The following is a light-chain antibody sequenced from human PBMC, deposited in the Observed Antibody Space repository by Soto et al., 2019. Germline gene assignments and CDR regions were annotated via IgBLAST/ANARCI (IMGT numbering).Light chain of an antibody. Sequence: EIVLTQSPATLSLSPGDRATLSCRANQSVGSSLAWIPQRPGQAPSLVIYDAFNRASGTPARFSGSGSGTDFTLTISSLESADFATYYCQQRSTWPMTFGQGTRLEI. CDR1: QSVGSS. CDR2: DAF. CDR3: QQRSTWPMT. V-gene: IGKV3-11*01. J-gene: IGKJ5*01.